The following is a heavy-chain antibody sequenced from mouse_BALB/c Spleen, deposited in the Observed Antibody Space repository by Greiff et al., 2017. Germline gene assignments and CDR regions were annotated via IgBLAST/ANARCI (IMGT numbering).Heavy chain of an antibody. CDR1: GFSLTGYG. D-gene: IGHD2-14*01. CDR3: ARAYYRYAYYFDY. J-gene: IGHJ2*01. V-gene: IGHV2-6-7*01. CDR2: IWGDGST. Sequence: VQGVESGPGLVAPSQSLSITCTVSGFSLTGYGVNWVRQPPGKGLEWLGMIWGDGSTDYNSALKSRLSISKDNSKSQVFLKMNSLQTDDTARYYCARAYYRYAYYFDYWGQGTTLTVSS.